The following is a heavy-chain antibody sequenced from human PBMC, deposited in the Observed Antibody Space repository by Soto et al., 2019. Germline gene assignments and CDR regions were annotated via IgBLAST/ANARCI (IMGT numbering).Heavy chain of an antibody. V-gene: IGHV4-34*01. D-gene: IGHD3-3*01. CDR2: INHSGST. Sequence: QVQLQQWGAGLLKPSETLSLTCAVYGGSFSGYYWSWIRQPPGKGLEWIGEINHSGSTNYNPSLKCRVTISVDTAKNQFSLKLSSVTAADTAVYYCARGHVLRFLEGRAQPYYYYYGMDVWGQGTTVTVSS. J-gene: IGHJ6*02. CDR3: ARGHVLRFLEGRAQPYYYYYGMDV. CDR1: GGSFSGYY.